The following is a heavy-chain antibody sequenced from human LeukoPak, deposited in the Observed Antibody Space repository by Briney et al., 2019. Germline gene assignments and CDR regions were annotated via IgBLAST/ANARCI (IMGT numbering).Heavy chain of an antibody. Sequence: GGSLRLSCAASGFSFDDYPMHWVRQAPGKGLEWVSLINEDGGKTFYADSVRGRFTISRDNSKNSLYLQMNSLRSEDSALYYCAKEIDSLGTNAFDIWGQGTIVTVSS. J-gene: IGHJ3*02. CDR2: INEDGGKT. V-gene: IGHV3-43*02. D-gene: IGHD3-3*01. CDR3: AKEIDSLGTNAFDI. CDR1: GFSFDDYP.